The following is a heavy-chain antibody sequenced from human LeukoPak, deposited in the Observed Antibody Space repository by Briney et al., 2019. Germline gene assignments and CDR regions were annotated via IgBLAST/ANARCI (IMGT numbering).Heavy chain of an antibody. CDR1: GGSMSSYY. Sequence: SETLSLTCTVSGGSMSSYYWSWIRQPPGKGLEWIAYIYYSGNTNYNPSLKSRVTISVDTSKNQFSLKLSSVTAADTAVYYCARTTATSRYGSGYFDNGGQGTLVTVSS. D-gene: IGHD3-10*01. V-gene: IGHV4-59*08. CDR2: IYYSGNT. CDR3: ARTTATSRYGSGYFDN. J-gene: IGHJ4*02.